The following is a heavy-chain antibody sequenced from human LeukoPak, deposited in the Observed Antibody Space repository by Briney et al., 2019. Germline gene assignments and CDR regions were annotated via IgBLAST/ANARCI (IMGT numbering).Heavy chain of an antibody. CDR1: GIPFSDYY. D-gene: IGHD3-10*01. CDR3: AGYGSGSNFDY. Sequence: PGGPLRLSCAASGIPFSDYYMSWIRQAPGKGLEWVSYISSRGSTIYYADSVKGRFTISRDNAKNSLYLQMNSLRAEDTAMYYCAGYGSGSNFDYWGQGTLVTVSS. J-gene: IGHJ4*02. CDR2: ISSRGSTI. V-gene: IGHV3-11*01.